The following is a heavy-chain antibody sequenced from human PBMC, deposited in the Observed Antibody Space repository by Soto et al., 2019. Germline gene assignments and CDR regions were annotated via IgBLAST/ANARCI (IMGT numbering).Heavy chain of an antibody. CDR3: ARGGRDQSDAFDL. V-gene: IGHV3-33*01. CDR1: GFTFSSYG. Sequence: QVQLVESGGGVVQPGRSLRLSCAASGFTFSSYGMHWVRQAPGKGLEWVAVIWYDGSNKYYADSVKGRFTISRDNSKNTLYLQMNSLRAEDTAVYYCARGGRDQSDAFDLWGQGKMVTVSS. CDR2: IWYDGSNK. J-gene: IGHJ3*01. D-gene: IGHD2-21*02.